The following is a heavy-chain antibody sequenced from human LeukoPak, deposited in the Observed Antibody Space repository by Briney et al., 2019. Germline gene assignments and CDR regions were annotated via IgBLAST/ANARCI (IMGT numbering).Heavy chain of an antibody. CDR1: GYTFTSYG. CDR3: ARIGSSSWYGGFDP. Sequence: WASVKVSCKASGYTFTSYGISWVRQAPGQGLEWMGWISAYNGNTNYAQKLQGRVTMTTDTSTSTAYMELRSLRSDDTAVYYCARIGSSSWYGGFDPWGQGTLVTVSS. D-gene: IGHD6-13*01. J-gene: IGHJ5*02. V-gene: IGHV1-18*01. CDR2: ISAYNGNT.